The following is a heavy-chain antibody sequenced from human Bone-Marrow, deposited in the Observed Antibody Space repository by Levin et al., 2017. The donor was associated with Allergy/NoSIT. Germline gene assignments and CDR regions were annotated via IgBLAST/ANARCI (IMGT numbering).Heavy chain of an antibody. V-gene: IGHV3-23*01. J-gene: IGHJ6*02. D-gene: IGHD6-19*01. CDR3: ASSVNSGDGSGWLYGMDV. Sequence: GGSLRLSCAASGFTFSNYAMSWVRQAPGKGLEWVSGISGGGHTIYYADSVRGRFTISRDNSQNTVYLQMNSLRAEDTGIFYCASSVNSGDGSGWLYGMDVWGQGTTVTVSS. CDR1: GFTFSNYA. CDR2: ISGGGHTI.